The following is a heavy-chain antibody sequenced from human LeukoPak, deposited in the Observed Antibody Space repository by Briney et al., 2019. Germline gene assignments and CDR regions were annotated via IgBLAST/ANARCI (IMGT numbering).Heavy chain of an antibody. CDR1: GYSISSGYY. CDR3: AREGPAGHYDILTGYPDDAFDI. D-gene: IGHD3-9*01. CDR2: IYYSGST. J-gene: IGHJ3*02. V-gene: IGHV4-38-2*02. Sequence: SETLSLTCTVSGYSISSGYYWGWIRQPPGKGLEWIGYIYYSGSTNYNPSLKSRVTISVDTSKNQFSLKLSSVTAADTAVYYCAREGPAGHYDILTGYPDDAFDIWGQGTMVTVSS.